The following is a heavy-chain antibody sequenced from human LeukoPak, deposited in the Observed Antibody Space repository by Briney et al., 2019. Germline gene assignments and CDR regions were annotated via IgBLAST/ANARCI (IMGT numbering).Heavy chain of an antibody. J-gene: IGHJ6*02. D-gene: IGHD6-6*01. CDR2: ISGSGGST. V-gene: IGHV3-23*01. CDR1: GFTFSSYG. Sequence: GGSLRLSCAASGFTFSSYGMSWVGQAPGKGLEWVSAISGSGGSTYYADSVKGRFTISRDNSKNTLYLQINSLRVEDTAVYYCATGIAARRSYYYYGMDVWGQGTTVTVSS. CDR3: ATGIAARRSYYYYGMDV.